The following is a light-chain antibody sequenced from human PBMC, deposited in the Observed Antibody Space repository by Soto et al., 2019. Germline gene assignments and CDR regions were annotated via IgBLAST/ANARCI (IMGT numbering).Light chain of an antibody. CDR2: DTS. CDR1: QSVSTY. CDR3: HQRSSWWT. Sequence: MVLTQYPATLSLSPGETANLSCRASQSVSTYLAWYQQRPGQAPRLLIYDTSNRATGVPARFSGSGSGTDFTLTISSLEPEDFAVYYCHQRSSWWTFGQGTEVDIK. V-gene: IGKV3-11*01. J-gene: IGKJ1*01.